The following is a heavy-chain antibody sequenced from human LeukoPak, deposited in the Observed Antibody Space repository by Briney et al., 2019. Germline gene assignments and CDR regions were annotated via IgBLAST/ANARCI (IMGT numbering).Heavy chain of an antibody. CDR3: AAPKVGATKLVEY. CDR1: GFTFSSYS. Sequence: GGSLRLSCAASGFTFSSYSMNWVRQAPGKGLEWVSAISGSGGSTYYADSVKGRFTISRDNSKNTLYLQMNRLRAEDTAVYYCAAPKVGATKLVEYWGQGTLVTVSS. J-gene: IGHJ4*02. CDR2: ISGSGGST. V-gene: IGHV3-23*01. D-gene: IGHD1-26*01.